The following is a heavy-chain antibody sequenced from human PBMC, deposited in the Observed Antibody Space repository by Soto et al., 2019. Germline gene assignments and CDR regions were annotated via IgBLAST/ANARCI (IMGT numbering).Heavy chain of an antibody. J-gene: IGHJ4*02. Sequence: GGSLRLSCAVSGFTLSSYSMNWVRQAPGKGLEWVSYISSSSSTIYYADSVKGRFTISRDNAKNSLYLQMNSLRDEDTAVYYCARDRSYYYDSSGIFDYWGQGTLVTVSS. V-gene: IGHV3-48*02. CDR1: GFTLSSYS. CDR3: ARDRSYYYDSSGIFDY. CDR2: ISSSSSTI. D-gene: IGHD3-22*01.